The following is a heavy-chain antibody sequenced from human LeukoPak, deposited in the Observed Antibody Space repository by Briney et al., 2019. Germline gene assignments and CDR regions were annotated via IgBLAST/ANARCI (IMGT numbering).Heavy chain of an antibody. Sequence: PGGSLRLSCAASGFTFSSYSMNWVRQAPGKGLEWVSYISSSSSTIYYADSVKGRFTISRDNAKNSLYLQMNSLRAEDTAVYYCARGEMATIGAYGMDVWGQGTTVTVSS. CDR1: GFTFSSYS. J-gene: IGHJ6*02. CDR3: ARGEMATIGAYGMDV. D-gene: IGHD5-24*01. CDR2: ISSSSSTI. V-gene: IGHV3-48*04.